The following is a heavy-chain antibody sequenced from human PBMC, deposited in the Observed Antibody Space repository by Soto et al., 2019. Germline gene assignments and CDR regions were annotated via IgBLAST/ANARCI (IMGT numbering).Heavy chain of an antibody. Sequence: QRQLQESGPGLVKPSETLSLTCTGSGGSISSSSYYWVWIRHPPGKGLEWIGSISYSGSTYYNPSHKSRGTISVDTSKNQFSLKLSSGTAAETAVYYCARSGIPTIVTGYFWYWGQGTLVTVSS. V-gene: IGHV4-39*01. CDR3: ARSGIPTIVTGYFWY. CDR1: GGSISSSSYY. D-gene: IGHD3-9*01. J-gene: IGHJ1*01. CDR2: ISYSGST.